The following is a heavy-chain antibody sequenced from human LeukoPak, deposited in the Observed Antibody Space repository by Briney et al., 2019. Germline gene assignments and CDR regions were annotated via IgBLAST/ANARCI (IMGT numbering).Heavy chain of an antibody. CDR1: GFTFSSYG. D-gene: IGHD3-3*01. J-gene: IGHJ4*02. CDR3: AKNYDFWSGYFDY. Sequence: GGSLRLSCAASGFTFSSYGMHWVRQAPGKGLEWVAVISYDGSNKYYADSVKGRFTISRDNSKNTLYLQMNSLRAEDTAVYYCAKNYDFWSGYFDYWGQGTLVTVSS. V-gene: IGHV3-30*18. CDR2: ISYDGSNK.